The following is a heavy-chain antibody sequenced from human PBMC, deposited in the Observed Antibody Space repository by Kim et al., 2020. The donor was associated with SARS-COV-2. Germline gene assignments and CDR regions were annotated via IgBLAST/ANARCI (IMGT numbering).Heavy chain of an antibody. CDR3: ARGRVGYYYVGYFDY. CDR2: INHSGST. CDR1: GGSFSGYY. V-gene: IGHV4-34*01. J-gene: IGHJ4*02. Sequence: SETLSLTCAVYGGSFSGYYWSWIRQPPGKGLEWIGEINHSGSTNYNPSLKSRVTISVDTSKNQFSLKLSSVTAADTAVYYCARGRVGYYYVGYFDYWGQGTLVTVSS. D-gene: IGHD3-22*01.